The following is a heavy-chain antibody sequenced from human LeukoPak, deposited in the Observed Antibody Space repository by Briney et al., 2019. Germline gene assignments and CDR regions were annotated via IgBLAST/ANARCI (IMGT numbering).Heavy chain of an antibody. CDR3: ARDFSPIAVAGSY. CDR1: GDSISSNDYY. CDR2: IYYSGST. J-gene: IGHJ4*02. D-gene: IGHD6-19*01. Sequence: SETLSLTCTVSGDSISSNDYYWGWIRQPPGKGLEWIGGIYYSGSTYYNSSLKSRVTISVDTSKNQFSLKLSSVTAAGTAVYYCARDFSPIAVAGSYWGQGTLVTVSS. V-gene: IGHV4-39*07.